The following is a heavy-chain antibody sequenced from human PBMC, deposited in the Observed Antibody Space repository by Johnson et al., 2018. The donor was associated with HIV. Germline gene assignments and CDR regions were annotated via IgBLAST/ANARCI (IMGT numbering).Heavy chain of an antibody. D-gene: IGHD2-2*01. V-gene: IGHV3-15*01. J-gene: IGHJ3*02. Sequence: VQLVESGGGLVKPGGSLRLSCAVSGFTFSDAWMTWVRQAPGKGLEWVGRIKRNTDGGTTDYAAPVKGRFSISRDDSKNTVYLQMNSLRAEDTAVYYCARDRGSMPAVAFDIWGQGTMVTVSS. CDR1: GFTFSDAW. CDR2: IKRNTDGGTT. CDR3: ARDRGSMPAVAFDI.